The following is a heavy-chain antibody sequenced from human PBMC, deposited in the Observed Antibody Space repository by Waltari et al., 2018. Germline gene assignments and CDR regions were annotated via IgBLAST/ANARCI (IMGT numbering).Heavy chain of an antibody. D-gene: IGHD5-12*01. CDR1: GGTFSSYA. J-gene: IGHJ3*02. V-gene: IGHV1-69*15. CDR3: ASHVEMATIISDAFDI. CDR2: IIPSFGTA. Sequence: QVQLVQSGAEVKKPGSSVKVSCKASGGTFSSYALRWVRQAPGQGLEWIGRIIPSFGTANYAQKFQGRGTITADESTSTAYMELSSLRSEDTAVYYCASHVEMATIISDAFDIWGQGTMVTVSS.